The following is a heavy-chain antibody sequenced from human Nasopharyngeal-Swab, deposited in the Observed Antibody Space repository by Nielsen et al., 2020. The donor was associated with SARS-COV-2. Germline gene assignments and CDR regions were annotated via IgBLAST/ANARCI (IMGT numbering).Heavy chain of an antibody. D-gene: IGHD2-21*02. Sequence: GGSLRLSCAAPDFPFTNYWMHWVRQAPGKGLVWISRINIEGGTTFYADSVKGRFTISRDNSKNTLYLQMNSLRAEDTAVYYCARSSCGGDCYRDAFDIWGQGTMVTVSS. CDR2: INIEGGTT. J-gene: IGHJ3*02. CDR3: ARSSCGGDCYRDAFDI. CDR1: DFPFTNYW. V-gene: IGHV3-74*01.